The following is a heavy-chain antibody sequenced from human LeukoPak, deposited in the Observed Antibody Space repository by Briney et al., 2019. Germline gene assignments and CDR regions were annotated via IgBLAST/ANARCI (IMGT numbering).Heavy chain of an antibody. D-gene: IGHD6-19*01. CDR3: ARGLDMAVAGTGY. V-gene: IGHV4-34*01. CDR2: INHVGST. Sequence: PSETLSLTCAVYGGSFSGYYWSWIRQPPGKGLEWIGEINHVGSTNYNPSLESRVTISVDTSKSQFSLKLSSVTAADTALYYCARGLDMAVAGTGYWGQGTLVTVSS. CDR1: GGSFSGYY. J-gene: IGHJ4*02.